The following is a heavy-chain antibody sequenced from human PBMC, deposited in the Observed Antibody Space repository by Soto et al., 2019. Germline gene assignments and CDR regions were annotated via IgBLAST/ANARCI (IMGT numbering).Heavy chain of an antibody. V-gene: IGHV3-30-3*01. D-gene: IGHD4-17*01. J-gene: IGHJ5*02. CDR1: GFTFSSYA. CDR3: ARNALDYGDYPYNWFDP. CDR2: ISYDGSNR. Sequence: QVQLVESGGGVVQPGRSLRLSCAASGFTFSSYAMHWVRQAPGKGLEWVAVISYDGSNRYYADSVKGRFTISRDNSKNTLYLQMSSLRAEDTAVYYCARNALDYGDYPYNWFDPWGQGTLVTVS.